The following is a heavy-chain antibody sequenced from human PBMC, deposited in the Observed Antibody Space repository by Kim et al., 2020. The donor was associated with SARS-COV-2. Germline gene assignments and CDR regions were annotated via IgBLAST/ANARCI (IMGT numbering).Heavy chain of an antibody. Sequence: YADSVKGRFTISRDNSKNTLYLQMNSLRAEDTAVYYCARESWLQFYFDYWGQGTLVTVSS. CDR3: ARESWLQFYFDY. V-gene: IGHV3-30*01. J-gene: IGHJ4*02. D-gene: IGHD5-12*01.